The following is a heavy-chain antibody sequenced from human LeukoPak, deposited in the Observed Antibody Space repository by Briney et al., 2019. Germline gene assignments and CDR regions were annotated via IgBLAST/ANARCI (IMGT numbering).Heavy chain of an antibody. CDR2: ITSSSSYI. J-gene: IGHJ4*02. D-gene: IGHD4-17*01. CDR3: AKEHNDYGDPVHDY. CDR1: GFTFSSYT. Sequence: GGSLRLSCAASGFTFSSYTMNWVRQAPGKGLEWVSSITSSSSYIYYADSVKGRFTISRDNAENSLCLQMNSLRAEDTAVYYCAKEHNDYGDPVHDYWGQGTLVTVSS. V-gene: IGHV3-21*01.